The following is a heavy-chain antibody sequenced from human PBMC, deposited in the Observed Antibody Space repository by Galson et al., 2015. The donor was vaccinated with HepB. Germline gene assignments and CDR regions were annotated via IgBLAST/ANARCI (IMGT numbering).Heavy chain of an antibody. V-gene: IGHV5-10-1*01. D-gene: IGHD2-2*01. CDR1: GCSFTSYW. CDR2: IDPSDSYT. Sequence: QSGAEVKKPGESLRISCKGSGCSFTSYWISWVRQMPGKGLEWMGRIDPSDSYTNYSPSFQGHVTISADKSISTAYLQWSSLKASDTAMYYCARQKKVVPEDSEFDYWGQGTLVTVSS. J-gene: IGHJ4*02. CDR3: ARQKKVVPEDSEFDY.